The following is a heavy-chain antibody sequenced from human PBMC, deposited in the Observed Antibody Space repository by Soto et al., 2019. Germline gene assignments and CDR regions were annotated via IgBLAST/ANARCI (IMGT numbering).Heavy chain of an antibody. V-gene: IGHV3-23*01. CDR3: AKDGEVSVTTSRYYYYYMDV. CDR2: ISGSGGST. CDR1: GFTFSSYA. Sequence: GGSLRLSCAASGFTFSSYAMSWVRQAPGKGLEWVSAISGSGGSTYYADSVKGRFTISRDNSKNTLYLQMNSLRAEDTAVYYCAKDGEVSVTTSRYYYYYMDVWGKGTTVTVSS. J-gene: IGHJ6*03. D-gene: IGHD4-17*01.